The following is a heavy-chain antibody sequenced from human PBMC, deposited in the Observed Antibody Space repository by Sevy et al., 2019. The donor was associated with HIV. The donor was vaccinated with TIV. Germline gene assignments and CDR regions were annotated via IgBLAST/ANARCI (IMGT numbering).Heavy chain of an antibody. J-gene: IGHJ4*02. CDR2: INVGNGNT. Sequence: ASVKVSCKASGYTFTNYALHWVRQAPGQSLEWMGWINVGNGNTRYSQKFQDRFTITRSTSASTAYMELNSLTSEDTAVYYCARDQTAARKGLDYWGQGTLVTVSS. CDR1: GYTFTNYA. D-gene: IGHD2-15*01. V-gene: IGHV1-3*01. CDR3: ARDQTAARKGLDY.